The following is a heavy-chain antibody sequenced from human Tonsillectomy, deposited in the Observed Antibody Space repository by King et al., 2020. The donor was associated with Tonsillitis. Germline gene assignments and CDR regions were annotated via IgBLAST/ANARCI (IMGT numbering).Heavy chain of an antibody. D-gene: IGHD3-22*01. CDR3: AGERSGYNSTWFDP. Sequence: QLQESGPGLVKASQTLSLMCTVSGGSVSSDGYLWTWIRQHPGKGLEWIGYISYSGSTYYNPSLKSRVTISLDTSKNQFSLKLRSVTAADTAVYYWAGERSGYNSTWFDPWGQGTLVTVSS. V-gene: IGHV4-31*03. CDR2: ISYSGST. CDR1: GGSVSSDGYL. J-gene: IGHJ5*02.